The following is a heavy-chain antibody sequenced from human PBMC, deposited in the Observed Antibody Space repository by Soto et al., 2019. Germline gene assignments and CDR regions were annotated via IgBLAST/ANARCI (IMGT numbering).Heavy chain of an antibody. J-gene: IGHJ4*02. CDR2: ISYDGSNK. Sequence: XGSLRLSCAASGFTLSSYAMHWVRQAPGKGLEWVAVISYDGSNKYYADSVKGRFTISRDNSKNTLYLQMNSLRAEDTAVYYCAGPHSTSYSSGWYPIDYWGQGTLVTVSS. V-gene: IGHV3-30-3*01. CDR3: AGPHSTSYSSGWYPIDY. CDR1: GFTLSSYA. D-gene: IGHD6-19*01.